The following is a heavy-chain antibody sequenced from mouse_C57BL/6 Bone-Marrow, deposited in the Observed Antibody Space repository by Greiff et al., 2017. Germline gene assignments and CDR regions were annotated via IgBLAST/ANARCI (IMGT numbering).Heavy chain of an antibody. D-gene: IGHD1-1*01. CDR2: IDPENGDT. J-gene: IGHJ4*01. Sequence: VQLQQSGAELVRPGASVKLSCTASGFNIKDDYMHWVKQRPEQGLEWIGWIDPENGDTEYASKFQGKATITADPSSNTAYLQISSLTAEDTAVYYCTAAISTVSRGYAMDYWGQGTSVTVSS. CDR1: GFNIKDDY. CDR3: TAAISTVSRGYAMDY. V-gene: IGHV14-4*01.